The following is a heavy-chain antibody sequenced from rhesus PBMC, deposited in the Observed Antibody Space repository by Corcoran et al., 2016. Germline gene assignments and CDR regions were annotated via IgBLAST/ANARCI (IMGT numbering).Heavy chain of an antibody. D-gene: IGHD1-26*01. J-gene: IGHJ5-2*02. CDR1: GASVGSYF. CDR3: ASFNSLYNSLDV. Sequence: QVQLQESGPGLVKPSETLPLTCTVSGASVGSYFWSWIRQPPGKGLEWIGYVYGGNGATSYNFSLKSRVTISKDTSTNQFSLKLSSVTAADTAVYYCASFNSLYNSLDVWGRGVLVTVSS. CDR2: VYGGNGAT. V-gene: IGHV4S6*01.